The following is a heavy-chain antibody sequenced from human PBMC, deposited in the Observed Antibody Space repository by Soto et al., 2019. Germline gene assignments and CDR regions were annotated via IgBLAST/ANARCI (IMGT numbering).Heavy chain of an antibody. Sequence: PGGSLRLSCASSGFTFSSYSINWGRQAPVKGLEWVSSISSSTSYIYYADSVKGRFTISRDNAKNSLYLQMNSLRAEDTAVYYCARDRIAAAGTRLYDYWGQGTLVTVSS. CDR3: ARDRIAAAGTRLYDY. V-gene: IGHV3-21*01. CDR2: ISSSTSYI. D-gene: IGHD6-13*01. CDR1: GFTFSSYS. J-gene: IGHJ4*02.